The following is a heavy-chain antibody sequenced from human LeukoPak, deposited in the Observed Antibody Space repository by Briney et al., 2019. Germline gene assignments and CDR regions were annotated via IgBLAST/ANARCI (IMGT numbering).Heavy chain of an antibody. J-gene: IGHJ3*02. Sequence: PGGSLRLSCAASGFTFISYAMSWVRQAPGKGLEWVSAISGSGGSTYYADSVKGRFTISRDNSKNTLYLQMNSLRAEDTAVYYCAKDLGSSGWYGNAFDIWGQGTMVTVSS. CDR1: GFTFISYA. CDR2: ISGSGGST. D-gene: IGHD6-19*01. CDR3: AKDLGSSGWYGNAFDI. V-gene: IGHV3-23*01.